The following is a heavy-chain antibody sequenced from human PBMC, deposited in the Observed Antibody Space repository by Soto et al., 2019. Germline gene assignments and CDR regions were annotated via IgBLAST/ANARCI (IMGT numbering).Heavy chain of an antibody. D-gene: IGHD2-2*01. Sequence: ASVKVSCKASGYTFTGYYMHWVRQAPGQGLEWMGWINPNSGGTNYAQKFQGWVTMTRDTSISTAYMELSRLRSDDTAVYYCARGGVVVPAAIDFYYYYYYMDVWGIGTTVTVSS. CDR2: INPNSGGT. CDR3: ARGGVVVPAAIDFYYYYYYMDV. J-gene: IGHJ6*03. V-gene: IGHV1-2*04. CDR1: GYTFTGYY.